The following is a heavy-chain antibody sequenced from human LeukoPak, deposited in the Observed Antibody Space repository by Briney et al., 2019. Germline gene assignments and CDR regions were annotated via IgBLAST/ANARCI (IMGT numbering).Heavy chain of an antibody. CDR3: AKAYQLPNYYYYYGMDV. J-gene: IGHJ6*02. CDR1: GFIFSDYA. Sequence: GGSLRLSCAASGFIFSDYAMKWVRQAPGKGLEWVGAISRTSAYIYYSDSVKGRFTLSRDNAGDSVYLQMNSLRAEDTAVYYCAKAYQLPNYYYYYGMDVWGQGTTVTVSS. D-gene: IGHD2-2*01. V-gene: IGHV3-21*04. CDR2: ISRTSAYI.